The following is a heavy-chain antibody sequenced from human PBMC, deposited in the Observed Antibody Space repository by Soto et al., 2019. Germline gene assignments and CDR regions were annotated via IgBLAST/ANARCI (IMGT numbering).Heavy chain of an antibody. D-gene: IGHD3-16*01. Sequence: QVRLQESGPGVVRPSETLSLTCTVSGVSSTSFYWSWLRQSPGKGLEWIGYIFDNGDVKYNPSLMSRLTRSIDMSKNEFSLRLKSVTAADTAMYYCARGWGSKWYYFDSWGEGTLVTVSS. CDR3: ARGWGSKWYYFDS. CDR1: GVSSTSFY. J-gene: IGHJ4*02. V-gene: IGHV4-59*13. CDR2: IFDNGDV.